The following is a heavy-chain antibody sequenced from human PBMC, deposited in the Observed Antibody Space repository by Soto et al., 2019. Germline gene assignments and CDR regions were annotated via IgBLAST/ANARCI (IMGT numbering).Heavy chain of an antibody. CDR3: ARLPQLGYCSSTSCYGGYYYYGMDV. Sequence: GEYLKISCKGSGYSFTSYWISWVRQMPGKGLEWMGRIDPSDSYTNYSPSFQGHVTISADKSISTAYLQWSSLKASDTAMYYCARLPQLGYCSSTSCYGGYYYYGMDVWGQGTTVTVSS. J-gene: IGHJ6*02. CDR1: GYSFTSYW. D-gene: IGHD2-2*01. V-gene: IGHV5-10-1*01. CDR2: IDPSDSYT.